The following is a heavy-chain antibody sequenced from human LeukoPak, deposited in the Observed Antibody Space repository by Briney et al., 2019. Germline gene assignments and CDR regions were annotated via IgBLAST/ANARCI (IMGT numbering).Heavy chain of an antibody. D-gene: IGHD2-15*01. CDR2: IKDDGSQK. CDR3: ARRNIDTRWSFDS. J-gene: IGHJ4*02. Sequence: GGSLRLSCEASRFIFSNYWMSWVRQALGKGLEWVANIKDDGSQKNYIDSVKGRFTISRDNAKASLFLQMNSLSSEDTAVYYCARRNIDTRWSFDSWGQGTLVTVSS. CDR1: RFIFSNYW. V-gene: IGHV3-7*01.